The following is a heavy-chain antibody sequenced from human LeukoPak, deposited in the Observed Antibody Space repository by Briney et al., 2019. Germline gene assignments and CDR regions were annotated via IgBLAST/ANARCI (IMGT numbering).Heavy chain of an antibody. CDR2: INHSGST. CDR1: GGSISSSSYY. V-gene: IGHV4-39*07. CDR3: ASRRWLQYRGTIDY. D-gene: IGHD5-24*01. Sequence: PSETLSLTCTVSGGSISSSSYYWSWIRQPPGKGLEWIGEINHSGSTNYNPSLKSRVTISVDTSKNQFSLKLSSVTAADTAVYYCASRRWLQYRGTIDYWGQGTLVTVSS. J-gene: IGHJ4*02.